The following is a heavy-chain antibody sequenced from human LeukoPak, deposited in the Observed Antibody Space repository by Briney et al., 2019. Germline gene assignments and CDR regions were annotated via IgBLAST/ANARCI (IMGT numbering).Heavy chain of an antibody. CDR1: GYSFSIYW. CDR3: ARRRDGYNPFDY. D-gene: IGHD5-24*01. J-gene: IGHJ4*02. V-gene: IGHV5-51*01. Sequence: GESLKISCKGSGYSFSIYWIAWVRQMPGKGLEWMGIIYPGDSDTRYSPPFQGQVTISADKSISTAYLQWSSLKASDTAMYYCARRRDGYNPFDYWGQGTLVTVSS. CDR2: IYPGDSDT.